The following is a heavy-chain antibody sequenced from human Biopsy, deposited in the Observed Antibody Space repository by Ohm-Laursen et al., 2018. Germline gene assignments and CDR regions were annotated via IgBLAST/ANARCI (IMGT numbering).Heavy chain of an antibody. D-gene: IGHD6-19*01. CDR3: VAYPSSGFFENYDDFAMDV. Sequence: SVKVSCKASGGAFTNYAINWVRQAPGHGLEWMGGIITVSETAGYAERFQGRVTITADVTTTTAYMDLSGLRSEDTAVYYCVAYPSSGFFENYDDFAMDVWGQGTTVIVSS. V-gene: IGHV1-69*13. CDR2: IITVSETA. CDR1: GGAFTNYA. J-gene: IGHJ6*02.